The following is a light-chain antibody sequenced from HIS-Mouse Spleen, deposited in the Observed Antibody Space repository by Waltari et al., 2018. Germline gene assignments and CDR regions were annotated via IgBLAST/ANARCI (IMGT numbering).Light chain of an antibody. CDR2: EDS. V-gene: IGLV3-10*01. CDR3: YSTDSSGNHRV. CDR1: ALPTTY. Sequence: SYELTQPPSVSVSPAQTARITCSGDALPTTYTYWYQQKSGQAPVLVIYEDSKRPSGIPERFSGSSSGTMATLTISGAQVEDEADYYCYSTDSSGNHRVFGGGTKLTVL. J-gene: IGLJ2*01.